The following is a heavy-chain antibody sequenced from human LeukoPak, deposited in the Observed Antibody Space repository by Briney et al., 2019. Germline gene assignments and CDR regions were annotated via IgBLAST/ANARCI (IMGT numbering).Heavy chain of an antibody. V-gene: IGHV4-39*01. J-gene: IGHJ4*02. CDR1: GGSISSSSYS. Sequence: SETLSLTCTVSGGSISSSSYSWGWIRQPPGKGLEWIGSIYYSGSTYYNPSLKSRVTISVDTSKNQFSLKLSSVTAADTAVYYCARHDYDFWSGYPYYFDYWGQGTLVTASS. D-gene: IGHD3-3*01. CDR2: IYYSGST. CDR3: ARHDYDFWSGYPYYFDY.